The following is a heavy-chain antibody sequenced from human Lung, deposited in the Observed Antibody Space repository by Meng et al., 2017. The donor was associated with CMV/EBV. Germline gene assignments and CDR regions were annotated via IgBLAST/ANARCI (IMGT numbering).Heavy chain of an antibody. J-gene: IGHJ4*02. CDR1: GFTFSSYS. CDR3: AWTMIVGYDY. CDR2: ISSSSSYI. V-gene: IGHV3-21*01. Sequence: GGSLRLSCAASGFTFSSYSMNWVRQAPGKGLEWVSSISSSSSYIYYADSVKGRFTISRDNAKNSLYLQMNSLKAEDTAVYYCAWTMIVGYDYWGQGTLVTVSS. D-gene: IGHD3-22*01.